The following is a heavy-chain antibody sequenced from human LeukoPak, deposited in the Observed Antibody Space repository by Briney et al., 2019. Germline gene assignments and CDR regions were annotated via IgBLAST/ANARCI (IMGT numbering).Heavy chain of an antibody. CDR1: GFTFSSYS. J-gene: IGHJ4*02. CDR3: ARGLQYSSGWTFGY. Sequence: GGSLRLSCAASGFTFSSYSMNWVRQAPGKGLEWVSYISSSSSTIYYADSVKGRFTISRDNAKNSLYLQMNSLRAEDTAVYYCARGLQYSSGWTFGYWGQGTLVTVSS. CDR2: ISSSSSTI. D-gene: IGHD6-19*01. V-gene: IGHV3-48*01.